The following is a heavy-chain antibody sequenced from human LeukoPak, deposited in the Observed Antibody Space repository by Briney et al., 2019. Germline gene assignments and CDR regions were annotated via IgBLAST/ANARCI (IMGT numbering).Heavy chain of an antibody. CDR2: IKQDGSEK. J-gene: IGHJ4*02. CDR3: ARVFRVATIAEDYFDY. V-gene: IGHV3-7*01. Sequence: GSLRLSCAASGFTFSSYWMSWVRQAPGKGLEWVANIKQDGSEKYYVDSVKGRFTISRDNAKNSLYLQMNSLRAEDTAVYYCARVFRVATIAEDYFDYWGQGTLVTVSS. CDR1: GFTFSSYW. D-gene: IGHD5-12*01.